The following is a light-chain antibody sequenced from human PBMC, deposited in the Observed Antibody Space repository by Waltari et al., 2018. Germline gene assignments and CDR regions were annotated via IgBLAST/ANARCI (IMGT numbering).Light chain of an antibody. CDR3: SCWDDRQSGAV. Sequence: SALTQPPSASGTPGPTVTIPCSGCHFNMGGNTVKWYQQLPGTAPNHLICGDQQRPSAVPHRFSASKSGTSASLAICGRQCEDAADYYSSCWDDRQSGAVFGGGNKLTVL. J-gene: IGLJ3*02. CDR1: HFNMGGNT. V-gene: IGLV1-44*01. CDR2: GDQ.